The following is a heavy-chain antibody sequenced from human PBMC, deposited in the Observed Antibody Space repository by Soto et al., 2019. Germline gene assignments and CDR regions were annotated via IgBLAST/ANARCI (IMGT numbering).Heavy chain of an antibody. CDR3: AREEYSSSSGLVYAFDI. V-gene: IGHV1-69*01. CDR1: GGTFSSYA. D-gene: IGHD6-6*01. J-gene: IGHJ3*02. Sequence: QVQLVQSGAEVKKPGSPVKVSCKASGGTFSSYAISWVRQAPGQGLEWMAGITPIIGTANYAQKFQGRVTITADESTSTAYVELSSLTSEDTAVNYCAREEYSSSSGLVYAFDIWGQGTMVTVSS. CDR2: ITPIIGTA.